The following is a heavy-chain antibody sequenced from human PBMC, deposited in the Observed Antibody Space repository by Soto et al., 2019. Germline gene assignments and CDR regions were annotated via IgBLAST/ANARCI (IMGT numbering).Heavy chain of an antibody. V-gene: IGHV3-30-3*01. CDR2: ISYDGNHE. CDR3: ARSPVAGTWGYYFDY. J-gene: IGHJ4*02. Sequence: QVHLVESGGGVVQPGRSLRLSCAASGFIFTTYAMHWVRQAPGKGLEWVAVISYDGNHEYYADSVRGRFTISRDNSKNTLYLQMDSLRADDTALYYCARSPVAGTWGYYFDYWGQGALVTVSS. CDR1: GFIFTTYA. D-gene: IGHD6-19*01.